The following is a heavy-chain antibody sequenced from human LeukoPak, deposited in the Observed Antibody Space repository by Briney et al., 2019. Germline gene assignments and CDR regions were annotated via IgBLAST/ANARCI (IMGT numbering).Heavy chain of an antibody. J-gene: IGHJ5*02. V-gene: IGHV5-51*01. CDR3: ARRRYSDTYLEP. Sequence: GASLKISCKGPEYDFANYWIGWVRQMPGRGLEWMGIVYPAGSIIQYSPSFQGQVTISVDRSVSTAYLQWTSLKASDSAMYFCARRRYSDTYLEPWGQGTLVTVSS. CDR1: EYDFANYW. D-gene: IGHD1-26*01. CDR2: VYPAGSII.